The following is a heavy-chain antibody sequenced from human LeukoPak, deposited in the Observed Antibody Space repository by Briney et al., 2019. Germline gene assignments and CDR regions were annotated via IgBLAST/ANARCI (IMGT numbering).Heavy chain of an antibody. CDR2: IISSSSSI. CDR3: ARDLGRYYGSGRPFDY. J-gene: IGHJ4*02. Sequence: GGSLRLSCAASGFTFSSYSMNWVRQAPGKGLEWVSYIISSSSSIYYADSVKGRFTISRDNAKNSLYLQMNSLRAEDTAVYYCARDLGRYYGSGRPFDYWGQGTLVTVSS. V-gene: IGHV3-48*04. CDR1: GFTFSSYS. D-gene: IGHD3-10*01.